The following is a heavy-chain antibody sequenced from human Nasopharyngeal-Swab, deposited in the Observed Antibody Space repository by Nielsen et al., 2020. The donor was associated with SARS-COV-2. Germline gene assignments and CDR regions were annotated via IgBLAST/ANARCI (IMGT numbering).Heavy chain of an antibody. J-gene: IGHJ4*02. D-gene: IGHD4-17*01. V-gene: IGHV4-4*07. CDR2: IYTSGST. CDR1: GGSISSYY. Sequence: GSLRLSCTVSGGSISSYYWSWIRQPAGKGLEWIGRIYTSGSTNYNPSLKSRVTMSVDTSKNQFSLKLSSVTAADTAAYYCARDRKEMSGYGDGPLDYWGQGTLVTVSS. CDR3: ARDRKEMSGYGDGPLDY.